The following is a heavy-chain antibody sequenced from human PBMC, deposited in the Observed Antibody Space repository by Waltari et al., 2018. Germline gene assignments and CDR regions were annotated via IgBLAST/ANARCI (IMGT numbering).Heavy chain of an antibody. D-gene: IGHD2-15*01. V-gene: IGHV1-24*01. CDR3: TRDRVGYCSGGTCYSRWFDP. Sequence: QVQLVQSGAEVQTPGASVKVSCRVSGYSLTESALHLVRQAPGKGLEWLGGFDTEYGEAVYAQEFQGRVTMTEDTSKDTAYMELSSLTYEDTAVYYCTRDRVGYCSGGTCYSRWFDPWGQGTLVTVSS. CDR1: GYSLTESA. CDR2: FDTEYGEA. J-gene: IGHJ5*02.